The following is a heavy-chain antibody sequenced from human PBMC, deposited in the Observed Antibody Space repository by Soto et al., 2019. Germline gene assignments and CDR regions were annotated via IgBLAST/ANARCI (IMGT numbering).Heavy chain of an antibody. CDR3: ARAFSLYEVYNWFDP. CDR1: GGSISSGSSY. J-gene: IGHJ5*02. CDR2: IYYLGNT. Sequence: SETLSLTCTVSGGSISSGSSYWGWIRQPPGKGLEWIGSIYYLGNTYYNPSLKSRVTISVDTSKNQFSLKLSSVTAADTAVYYCARAFSLYEVYNWFDPWGQGTLVTVSS. D-gene: IGHD2-8*01. V-gene: IGHV4-39*01.